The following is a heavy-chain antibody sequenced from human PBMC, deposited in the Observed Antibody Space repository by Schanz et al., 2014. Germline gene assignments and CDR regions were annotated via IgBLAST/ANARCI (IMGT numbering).Heavy chain of an antibody. CDR2: IGTSGGT. V-gene: IGHV3-23*04. J-gene: IGHJ4*02. Sequence: VQLVDSGGGLVKPGGSLRLSCAASGFTFSSYSMSWVRQAPGKGLEWVSTIGTSGGTNYAESVKGRFTISRDNSKNTLYLQMNSLRAEDTAVYFCAKIERNEDWGQGTLVTVSS. CDR3: AKIERNED. CDR1: GFTFSSYS. D-gene: IGHD1-1*01.